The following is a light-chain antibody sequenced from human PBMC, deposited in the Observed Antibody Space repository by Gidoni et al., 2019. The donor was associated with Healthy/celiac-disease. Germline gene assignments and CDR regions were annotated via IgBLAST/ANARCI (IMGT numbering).Light chain of an antibody. CDR1: QSVSSY. Sequence: EIVLTQSPATLSLSPGERATLSCRASQSVSSYLAWYQQKHGQAPSLLIYDASNRATGIPARCSGSGSGTDYTLTISSLEPEDVSVYYCYQRSNWPPWTFGQGTKVEIK. J-gene: IGKJ1*01. CDR2: DAS. CDR3: YQRSNWPPWT. V-gene: IGKV3-11*01.